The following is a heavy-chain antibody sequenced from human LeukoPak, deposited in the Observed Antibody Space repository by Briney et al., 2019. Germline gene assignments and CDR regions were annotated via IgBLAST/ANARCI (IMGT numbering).Heavy chain of an antibody. J-gene: IGHJ6*02. D-gene: IGHD3-10*01. CDR2: ISYDGSNK. CDR1: GFTFSSYA. CDR3: ARVLITTVRGVIYYYYYGMDV. V-gene: IGHV3-30-3*01. Sequence: GGSLRLSCAASGFTFSSYAMHWVRQAPGKGLGWVAVISYDGSNKYYADSVKGRFTISRDNSKNTLYLQMNSLRAEDTAVYYCARVLITTVRGVIYYYYYGMDVWGQGTTVTVSS.